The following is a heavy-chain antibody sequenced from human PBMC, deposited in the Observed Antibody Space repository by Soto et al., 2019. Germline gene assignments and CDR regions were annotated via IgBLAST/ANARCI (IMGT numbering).Heavy chain of an antibody. D-gene: IGHD1-26*01. V-gene: IGHV1-2*02. CDR2: INPSSGGT. J-gene: IGHJ5*02. Sequence: RASVKVSCKASGYTFSDYYVHWVREAPGQGLEWMGWINPSSGGTIYTQRFQGRVTMTRDTPINTVYMELSRLTSDDTAVYYCAREMGVIGAPGYTWFDPWGQGALVTVSS. CDR3: AREMGVIGAPGYTWFDP. CDR1: GYTFSDYY.